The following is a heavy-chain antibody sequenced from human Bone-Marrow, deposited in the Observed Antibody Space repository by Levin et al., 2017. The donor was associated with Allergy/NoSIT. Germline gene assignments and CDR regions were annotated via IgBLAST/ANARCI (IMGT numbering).Heavy chain of an antibody. D-gene: IGHD2-2*01. Sequence: GESLKISCKVSGYTLTELSMHWVRQAPGKGLEWMGGFDPEDGETIYAQKFQGRVTMTEDTSTDTAYMELSSLRSEDTAVYYCATRLVVPAAHNWFDPWGQGTLVTVSS. V-gene: IGHV1-24*01. CDR2: FDPEDGET. CDR3: ATRLVVPAAHNWFDP. J-gene: IGHJ5*02. CDR1: GYTLTELS.